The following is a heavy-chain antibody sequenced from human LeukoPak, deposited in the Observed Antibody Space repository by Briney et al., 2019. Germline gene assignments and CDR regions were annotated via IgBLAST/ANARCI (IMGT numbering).Heavy chain of an antibody. Sequence: SETLSLTCTVSGGSISSGGYYWSWIRQHPGKGLEWIGYIYYGGSTYYNPSLKSRVTISVDTSKNQFSLKLSSVTAADTAVYYCARANRKPKYYFDYWGQGTLVTVSS. CDR1: GGSISSGGYY. CDR2: IYYGGST. CDR3: ARANRKPKYYFDY. V-gene: IGHV4-31*03. D-gene: IGHD1-14*01. J-gene: IGHJ4*02.